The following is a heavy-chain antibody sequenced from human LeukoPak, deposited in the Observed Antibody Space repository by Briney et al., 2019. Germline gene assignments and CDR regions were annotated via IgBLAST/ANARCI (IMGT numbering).Heavy chain of an antibody. D-gene: IGHD2/OR15-2a*01. V-gene: IGHV3-23*01. J-gene: IGHJ4*02. CDR2: ISAGGGST. CDR1: GFTFSTYA. CDR3: AKQSRATVSIINFDY. Sequence: GGSLRLSCPVSGFTFSTYAMSWVRQAPGKGLEWVSVISAGGGSTYYADSVEGRFTISRDNSKNTLYLQMNSLRAEDTAVYYCAKQSRATVSIINFDYWGQGTLVTVSS.